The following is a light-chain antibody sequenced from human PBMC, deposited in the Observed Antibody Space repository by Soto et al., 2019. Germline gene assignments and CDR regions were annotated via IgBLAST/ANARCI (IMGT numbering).Light chain of an antibody. J-gene: IGLJ2*01. CDR2: EVS. V-gene: IGLV2-14*01. CDR3: STFAVSPVI. CDR1: SSDIGDYNY. Sequence: QSALTQPASVSGSPGQSITISCTGTSSDIGDYNYVSWYQHHPGKAPKLVIFEVSHRPSGVSDRFSGSKSGTTASLTVSGLQADDEADYYCSTFAVSPVIFGGGTKLTVL.